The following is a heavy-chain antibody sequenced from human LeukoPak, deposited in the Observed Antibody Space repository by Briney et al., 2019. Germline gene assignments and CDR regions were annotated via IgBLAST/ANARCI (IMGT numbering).Heavy chain of an antibody. V-gene: IGHV3-66*01. D-gene: IGHD3-10*01. CDR2: IYSGGGT. CDR1: GFTVSSNY. CDR3: ARDQLYYLGSGSLTVGPFHGMDV. J-gene: IGHJ6*02. Sequence: GGSLRLSCAASGFTVSSNYMSWVRQAPGRGLEWVSVIYSGGGTYYAESVKGRFTISRDNSKNTLYLQLNSLRAEDTAVYYCARDQLYYLGSGSLTVGPFHGMDVWGQGTMVTVSS.